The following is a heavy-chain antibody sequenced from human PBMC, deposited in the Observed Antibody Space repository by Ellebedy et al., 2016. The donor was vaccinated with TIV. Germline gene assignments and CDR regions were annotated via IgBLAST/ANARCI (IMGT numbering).Heavy chain of an antibody. CDR3: ARSTGYVSGWQRWDFDC. D-gene: IGHD6-19*01. CDR1: GSSISSYH. CDR2: VYGSGST. J-gene: IGHJ4*02. Sequence: MPSETLSLTCTVSGSSISSYHWSWIRQPPGKGLEWIGYVYGSGSTKYNPSLSRRVTIVVDTSKNQFSLRLTSVTAADTAVYYCARSTGYVSGWQRWDFDCWGQGTLVTVSP. V-gene: IGHV4-59*01.